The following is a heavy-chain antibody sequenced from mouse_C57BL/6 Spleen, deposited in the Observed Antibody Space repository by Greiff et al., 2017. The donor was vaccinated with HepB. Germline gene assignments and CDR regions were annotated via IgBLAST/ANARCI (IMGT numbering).Heavy chain of an antibody. CDR3: ARRDYGSSGDYFDY. J-gene: IGHJ2*01. CDR1: GYSITSGYY. V-gene: IGHV3-6*01. D-gene: IGHD1-1*01. CDR2: ISYDGSN. Sequence: EVKLLESGPGLVKPSQSLSLTCSVTGYSITSGYYWNWIRQFPGNKLEWMGYISYDGSNNYNPSLKNRISITRDTSKNQFFLKLNSVTTEDTATYYCARRDYGSSGDYFDYWGQGTTLTVSS.